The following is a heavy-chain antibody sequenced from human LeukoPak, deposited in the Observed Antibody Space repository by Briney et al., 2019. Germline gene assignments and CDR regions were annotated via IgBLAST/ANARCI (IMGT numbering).Heavy chain of an antibody. CDR3: AKDAVFGDYEWVFDY. CDR2: ITWNGGST. CDR1: GFTFDDHG. V-gene: IGHV3-20*04. J-gene: IGHJ4*02. D-gene: IGHD4-17*01. Sequence: PGGSLRLSCAASGFTFDDHGMNWVRQAPGKGLEWVSGITWNGGSTGYADSVKGRFTISRDNSKNTLNLQMNSLRAEDTAVYFCAKDAVFGDYEWVFDYWGQGTLVTVSP.